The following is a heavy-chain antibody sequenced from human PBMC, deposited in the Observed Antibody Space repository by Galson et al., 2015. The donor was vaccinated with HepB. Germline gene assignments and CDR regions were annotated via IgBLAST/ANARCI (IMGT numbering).Heavy chain of an antibody. V-gene: IGHV3-48*04. CDR2: ISSSSSTI. D-gene: IGHD5-24*01. CDR1: GFTFSSYS. J-gene: IGHJ3*02. CDR3: ARDEGWWLQPNPQPNAFDI. Sequence: SLRLSCAASGFTFSSYSMNWVRQAPGKGLEWVTYISSSSSTIYYADSVKGRFTIPRDNAKNSLYLQMNSLRAEDTAVYYCARDEGWWLQPNPQPNAFDIWGQGTMVTVSS.